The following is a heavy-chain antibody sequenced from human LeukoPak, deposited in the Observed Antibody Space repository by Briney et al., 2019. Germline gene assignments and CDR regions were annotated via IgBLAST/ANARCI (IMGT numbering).Heavy chain of an antibody. CDR3: ARGIAVARTDY. D-gene: IGHD6-19*01. CDR2: INHSGST. J-gene: IGHJ4*02. Sequence: PSETLSLTCAVYGGSFSGYYWSWIRQPPGKGLEWIGEINHSGSTNYNPSLKSRVTISVDTSKNQFSLKLSSVTAADTAVYYCARGIAVARTDYWGQGTLVTVSS. V-gene: IGHV4-34*01. CDR1: GGSFSGYY.